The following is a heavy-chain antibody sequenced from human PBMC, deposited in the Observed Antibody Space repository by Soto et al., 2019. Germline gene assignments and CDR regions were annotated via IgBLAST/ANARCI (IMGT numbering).Heavy chain of an antibody. D-gene: IGHD2-8*01. V-gene: IGHV1-8*01. CDR1: GYTFTSYD. J-gene: IGHJ6*03. Sequence: VKVSCKASGYTFTSYDINWVRQATGQGLEWMGWMNPNSGNTGYAQKFQGRVTMTRNTSISTAYMELSSLRSEDTAVYYCARMGDCTNGVCYSYYYMDVWGKGTTVTVSS. CDR3: ARMGDCTNGVCYSYYYMDV. CDR2: MNPNSGNT.